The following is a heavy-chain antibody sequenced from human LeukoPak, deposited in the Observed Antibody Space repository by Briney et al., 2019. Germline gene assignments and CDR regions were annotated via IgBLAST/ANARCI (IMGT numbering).Heavy chain of an antibody. CDR3: ARDRLNDNWFDP. V-gene: IGHV1-3*01. J-gene: IGHJ5*02. D-gene: IGHD6-25*01. CDR2: INAGNGNT. CDR1: GYTFTSYA. Sequence: VASVKVSCKASGYTFTSYAMHWVRQAPGQRLEWMGWINAGNGNTKYSRKFQGRVTITRDTSASTAYMELSSLRSEDTAVYYCARDRLNDNWFDPWGQGTLVTVSS.